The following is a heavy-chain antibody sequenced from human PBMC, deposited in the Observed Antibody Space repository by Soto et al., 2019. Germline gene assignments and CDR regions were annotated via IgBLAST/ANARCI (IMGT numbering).Heavy chain of an antibody. Sequence: GASVKVSCKASGGTFSSYAISWVRQAPGQGLEWMGGIIPIFGTANYAQKFQGRVTITADESTSTAYMELSSLRSEDTAVYYCASGYCSSTSCYSGRYYYYYYGMDVWGQGTTVTVSS. V-gene: IGHV1-69*13. D-gene: IGHD2-2*03. CDR1: GGTFSSYA. J-gene: IGHJ6*02. CDR3: ASGYCSSTSCYSGRYYYYYYGMDV. CDR2: IIPIFGTA.